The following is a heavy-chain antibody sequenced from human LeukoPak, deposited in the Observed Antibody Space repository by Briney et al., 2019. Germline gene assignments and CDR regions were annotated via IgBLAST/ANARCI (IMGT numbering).Heavy chain of an antibody. Sequence: GGSLRLSCAASRFTFGTYNMNWVRQAPGKGLEWVSSVSYSSTYTYYADSVKGRFTISRDNAKNSLYLQMNSLRAEDTAVYYCASGDYAFDYWGQGTLVTVSS. CDR1: RFTFGTYN. CDR2: VSYSSTYT. J-gene: IGHJ4*02. D-gene: IGHD4-17*01. CDR3: ASGDYAFDY. V-gene: IGHV3-21*01.